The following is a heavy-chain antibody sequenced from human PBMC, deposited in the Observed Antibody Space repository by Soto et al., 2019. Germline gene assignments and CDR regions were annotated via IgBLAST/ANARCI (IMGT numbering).Heavy chain of an antibody. J-gene: IGHJ3*02. CDR3: ASWLEREHAYDI. CDR2: LYDVDGT. D-gene: IGHD1-1*01. CDR1: GLTVRGKKY. Sequence: DVQLVASGGGLIQPGGSLRLSCAALGLTVRGKKYITWVRPAPGKGLEWVSALYDVDGTYYADSAKGRFTISRDNSNNIIYLQINSLGPYDSAVYYCASWLEREHAYDILGLGTMVTVSS. V-gene: IGHV3-53*01.